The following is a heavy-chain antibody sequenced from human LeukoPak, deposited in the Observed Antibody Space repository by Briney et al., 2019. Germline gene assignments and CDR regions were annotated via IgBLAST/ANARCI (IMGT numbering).Heavy chain of an antibody. CDR2: IQFHGSDI. V-gene: IGHV3-30*02. J-gene: IGHJ4*02. Sequence: GGSLRLSCAASGFTFTNSGMHWVRQAPGRGLEWVAFIQFHGSDIFYADSVEGRFTISRDNSKNTLYLQMNSLRPEDTAVYYCVRDDDRPDNGLDYWGQGTLVTVSS. CDR3: VRDDDRPDNGLDY. CDR1: GFTFTNSG. D-gene: IGHD3-22*01.